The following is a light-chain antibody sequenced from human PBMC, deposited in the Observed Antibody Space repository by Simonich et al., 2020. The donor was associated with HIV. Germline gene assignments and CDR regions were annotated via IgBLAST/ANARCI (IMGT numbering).Light chain of an antibody. Sequence: DIVMTQSPDSLAVSLGERATINCKSSQSVLSSSNNKNYLAWYQQKPGQPPKLFIYWASTRESGVPDRFSGSGSGTDFTLTISSLQAEDVALYYCQQFYSAPLTFGGGTKVEIK. J-gene: IGKJ4*01. CDR2: WAS. V-gene: IGKV4-1*01. CDR1: QSVLSSSNNKNY. CDR3: QQFYSAPLT.